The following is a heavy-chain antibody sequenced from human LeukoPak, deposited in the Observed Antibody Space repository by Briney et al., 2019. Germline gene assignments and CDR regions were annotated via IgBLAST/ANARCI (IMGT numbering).Heavy chain of an antibody. J-gene: IGHJ4*02. CDR3: ARVLGSGYSDY. CDR2: INHSGST. D-gene: IGHD3-22*01. V-gene: IGHV4-34*01. Sequence: SETLSLTCAVYGGSFSGYYWSWIRQPPGKGLEWIGEINHSGSTNYNPSLKSRVTISVDTSKNQFSLKLSSVTAADTAVYYCARVLGSGYSDYWGQGTLVTVSS. CDR1: GGSFSGYY.